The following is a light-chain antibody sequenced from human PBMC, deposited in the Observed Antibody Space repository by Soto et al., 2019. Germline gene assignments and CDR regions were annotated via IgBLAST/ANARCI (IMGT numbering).Light chain of an antibody. J-gene: IGKJ1*01. CDR2: GAS. V-gene: IGKV3-20*01. Sequence: EIVLTQSPGTLSLSPGERATLSCRASQSVSRSYLAWYQQKPGQAPRLLIYGASIRATGIPDRFSGSGSGTDFSLTINKLEPEDFAVYYCQRYGDSPPWTFGQGTKVEIK. CDR3: QRYGDSPPWT. CDR1: QSVSRSY.